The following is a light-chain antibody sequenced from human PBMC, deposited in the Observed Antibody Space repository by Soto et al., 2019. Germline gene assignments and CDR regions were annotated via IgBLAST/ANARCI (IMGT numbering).Light chain of an antibody. CDR2: DVN. Sequence: QSALTQPPSVSGSPGQSVTISCTATTTDTDNYDSVSWYQQAPGTAPKLIIYDVNNRPSGAPDRFSGSTSGNTASLTISGLHAEDETDYFCSLYSSNGSLIFGPGTKGTVL. CDR1: TTDTDNYDS. CDR3: SLYSSNGSLI. J-gene: IGLJ1*01. V-gene: IGLV2-18*01.